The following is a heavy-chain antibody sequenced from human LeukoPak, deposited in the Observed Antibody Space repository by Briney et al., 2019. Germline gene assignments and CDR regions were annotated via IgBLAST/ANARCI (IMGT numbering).Heavy chain of an antibody. CDR3: AKDAGFYYYGSESYY. CDR1: GFTFSSYT. CDR2: IFGSGGRT. J-gene: IGHJ4*02. D-gene: IGHD3-10*01. V-gene: IGHV3-23*01. Sequence: GGSLRLSCAASGFTFSSYTMSWVRQAPGKGLEWVSTIFGSGGRTYYADSVRGRFTISRDNSKNTLYLQIHSLSAEDTAVYYCAKDAGFYYYGSESYYWGQGTLVTVSS.